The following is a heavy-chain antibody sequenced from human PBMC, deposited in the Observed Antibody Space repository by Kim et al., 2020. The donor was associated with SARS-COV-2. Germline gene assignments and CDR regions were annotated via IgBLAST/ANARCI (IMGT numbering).Heavy chain of an antibody. D-gene: IGHD2-15*01. V-gene: IGHV3-64D*06. CDR1: GFTFSSYA. J-gene: IGHJ6*02. Sequence: GSLRLSCSASGFTFSSYAMHWVRQAPGKGLEYVSAISSNGGSTYYADSVKGRFTISRDNSKNTLYLQMSSLRAEDTAVYYCVKGWRSGGLGMDVWGQGTTVTVSS. CDR2: ISSNGGST. CDR3: VKGWRSGGLGMDV.